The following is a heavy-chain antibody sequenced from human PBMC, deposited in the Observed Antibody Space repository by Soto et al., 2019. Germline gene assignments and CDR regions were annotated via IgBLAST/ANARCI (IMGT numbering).Heavy chain of an antibody. V-gene: IGHV4-39*01. J-gene: IGHJ4*02. CDR2: IYYSGST. Sequence: SETLSLTCTVSGGSISGSSYYWGWIRQPPGKGLEWIGSIYYSGSTYYNPSLKSRVTISVDTSKNQFSLKLSSVTAADTAVYYCARHAGLSSSQRAGFDYWGQGTLVTVSS. D-gene: IGHD2-2*01. CDR3: ARHAGLSSSQRAGFDY. CDR1: GGSISGSSYY.